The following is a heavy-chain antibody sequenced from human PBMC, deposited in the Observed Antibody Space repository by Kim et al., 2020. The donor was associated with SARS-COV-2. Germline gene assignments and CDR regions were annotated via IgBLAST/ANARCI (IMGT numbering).Heavy chain of an antibody. J-gene: IGHJ5*02. D-gene: IGHD1-26*01. CDR3: ARVSGSYYLALNWFDP. CDR2: ISAYNGNT. V-gene: IGHV1-18*04. Sequence: ASVKVSCKASGYTFTSYGISWVRQAPGQGLEWMGWISAYNGNTNYAQKLQGRVTMTTDTSTSTAYMELRSLRSDDTAVYYCARVSGSYYLALNWFDPWGQGTLVTVSS. CDR1: GYTFTSYG.